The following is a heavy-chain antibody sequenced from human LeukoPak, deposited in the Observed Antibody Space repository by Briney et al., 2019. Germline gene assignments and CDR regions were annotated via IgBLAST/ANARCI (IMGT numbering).Heavy chain of an antibody. Sequence: GRSLRLYCAASGFTFSSYAMHWVRQAPGKGLEWVAVISYDGSNKYYADSVKGRFTISRDNSKNTLYLQMNSLRAEDTAVYYCARDPASLRSYYYYYGMDVWGQGTTVTVSS. V-gene: IGHV3-30-3*01. D-gene: IGHD4-17*01. CDR2: ISYDGSNK. J-gene: IGHJ6*02. CDR1: GFTFSSYA. CDR3: ARDPASLRSYYYYYGMDV.